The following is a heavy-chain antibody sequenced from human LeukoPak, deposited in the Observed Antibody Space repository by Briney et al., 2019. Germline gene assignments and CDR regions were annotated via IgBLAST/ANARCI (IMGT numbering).Heavy chain of an antibody. CDR2: IDKHGNGK. D-gene: IGHD1-26*01. CDR1: GFTFSISW. J-gene: IGHJ4*02. Sequence: GGSLRLSCVASGFTFSISWVTWVRQAPGKGLEWVANIDKHGNGKYYVDSVKGRFAVSRYYASNSVFLQMDSLRAEDTSVYYCARDAGWGYYDLWGQGTPVTVSS. V-gene: IGHV3-7*01. CDR3: ARDAGWGYYDL.